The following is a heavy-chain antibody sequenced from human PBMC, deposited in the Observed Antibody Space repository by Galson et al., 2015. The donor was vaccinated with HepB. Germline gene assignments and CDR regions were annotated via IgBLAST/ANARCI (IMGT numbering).Heavy chain of an antibody. J-gene: IGHJ6*02. D-gene: IGHD2-2*01. CDR2: ISAYNGNT. CDR3: ARDESLRCSSTSCYNQIYYYYGMDV. V-gene: IGHV1-18*01. Sequence: SVKVSCKASGGTFSSYAISWVRQAPGQGLEWMGWISAYNGNTNYAQKLQGRVTMTTDTSTSTAYMELRSLRSDDTAVYYCARDESLRCSSTSCYNQIYYYYGMDVWGQGPRSPSP. CDR1: GGTFSSYA.